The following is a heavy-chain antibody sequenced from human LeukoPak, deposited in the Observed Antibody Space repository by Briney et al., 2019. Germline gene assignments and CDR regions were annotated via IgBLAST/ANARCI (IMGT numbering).Heavy chain of an antibody. D-gene: IGHD4-11*01. J-gene: IGHJ4*02. V-gene: IGHV3-74*01. CDR2: IKSDGSSP. CDR1: GFIFSSYW. CDR3: AKDGHYSNFYFDY. Sequence: GGSLRLSCAASGFIFSSYWMHWVRQAPGKGPVWVSRIKSDGSSPSYADSVKGRFTISRDNAKNTVYLQMNSLRAEDTDVYYCAKDGHYSNFYFDYWGQGTLVTVSS.